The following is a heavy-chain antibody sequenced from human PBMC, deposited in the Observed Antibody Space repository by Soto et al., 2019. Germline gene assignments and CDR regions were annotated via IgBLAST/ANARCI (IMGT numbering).Heavy chain of an antibody. CDR1: GYTFANSD. J-gene: IGHJ4*02. D-gene: IGHD2-15*01. V-gene: IGHV1-8*01. CDR3: ARRPHCSGGICYYGLDN. Sequence: GASVKVSCKVSGYTFANSDINWVRQAPGQGLEWMGWLNPDSGHAAYAQKFQGRVTLTTSTSTSTVYMEMRSLGSEDTAVYYCARRPHCSGGICYYGLDNWGQGTLVTVSS. CDR2: LNPDSGHA.